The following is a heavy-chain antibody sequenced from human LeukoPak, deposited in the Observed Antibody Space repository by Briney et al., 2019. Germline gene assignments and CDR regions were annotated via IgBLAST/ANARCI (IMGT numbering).Heavy chain of an antibody. CDR2: IYPRDGST. V-gene: IGHV1-46*01. CDR1: GYTFTNNY. Sequence: ASVKVSCKASGYTFTNNYLHWVRQAPGQGLEWMGMIYPRDGSTSYAQNFQGRVTVSRDTSTTTVHMELRGLRSEDTAVYYCARDQEGFDYWGQGTVVTVSS. J-gene: IGHJ4*02. CDR3: ARDQEGFDY.